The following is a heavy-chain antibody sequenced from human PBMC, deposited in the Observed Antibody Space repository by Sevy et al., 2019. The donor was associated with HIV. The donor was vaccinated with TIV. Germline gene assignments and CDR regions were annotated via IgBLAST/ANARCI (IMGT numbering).Heavy chain of an antibody. CDR3: AMNYYDSSGSSFFFDY. CDR2: INQGGSEK. Sequence: GGSLRLSCEASGFSFNWYWMSWVRQTPEKGLEWVANINQGGSEKNYVDSVKGRFTISRDNAKNSLYLQMNSLRAEDTAVYYCAMNYYDSSGSSFFFDYWGQGTLVTVSS. J-gene: IGHJ4*02. D-gene: IGHD3-22*01. CDR1: GFSFNWYW. V-gene: IGHV3-7*01.